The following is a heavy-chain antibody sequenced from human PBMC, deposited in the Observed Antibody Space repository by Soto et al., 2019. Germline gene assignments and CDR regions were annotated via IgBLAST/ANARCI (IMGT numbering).Heavy chain of an antibody. V-gene: IGHV3-48*02. CDR3: TRDSDSGYSMDV. Sequence: EVQLVESGGGLVQPGGSLRLSCAASGFSFSGYSMNWVRQAPGKGLEWISYLSFGNHRTLYANSARGRFTVSRDDAKQLLYLQMNRLRDEDTAVYYCTRDSDSGYSMDVWGQGTTVTVSS. CDR1: GFSFSGYS. J-gene: IGHJ6*02. CDR2: LSFGNHRT. D-gene: IGHD4-17*01.